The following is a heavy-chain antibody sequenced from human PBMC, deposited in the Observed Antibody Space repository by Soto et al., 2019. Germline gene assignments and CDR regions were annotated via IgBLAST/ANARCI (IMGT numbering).Heavy chain of an antibody. CDR2: ISGSGGMT. D-gene: IGHD3-10*01. CDR1: GVAFGNYP. CDR3: AKDRTMARGIRAFDI. V-gene: IGHV3-23*01. J-gene: IGHJ3*02. Sequence: PRGSLRLSCVAPGVAFGNYPVASVRHTPGKGLQWISTISGSGGMTDYEDSVRGRFTVSIDHSKDTVHLQMTSLRADDTAVYYCAKDRTMARGIRAFDIWGQGTTVTVSS.